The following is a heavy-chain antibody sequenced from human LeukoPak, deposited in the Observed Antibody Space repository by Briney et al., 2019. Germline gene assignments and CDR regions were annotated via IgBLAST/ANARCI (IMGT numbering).Heavy chain of an antibody. Sequence: PSETLSLTCTVSGGSISSSSYYWGWIRQPPGTGLEWIGSIYYSGSTYYNPSLKSRVTISVDTSKNQFSLKLSSVTAADTAVYYCARHGSTGYSSGLFSDYFDYWGQGTLVTVSS. CDR2: IYYSGST. CDR3: ARHGSTGYSSGLFSDYFDY. D-gene: IGHD6-19*01. V-gene: IGHV4-39*01. J-gene: IGHJ4*02. CDR1: GGSISSSSYY.